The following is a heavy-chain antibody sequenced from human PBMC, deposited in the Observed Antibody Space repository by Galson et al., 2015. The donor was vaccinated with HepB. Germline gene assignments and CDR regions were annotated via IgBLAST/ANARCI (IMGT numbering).Heavy chain of an antibody. CDR1: GYTFTSYD. CDR2: INPSGGST. J-gene: IGHJ4*02. D-gene: IGHD1-26*01. CDR3: ARGGKGEPMGY. V-gene: IGHV1-46*04. Sequence: SVKVSCKASGYTFTSYDMHWVRQAPGQGLEWMGRINPSGGSTSYAQKLQGRVTMTRDTSTNTVYMELSSLRSEDTAVYYCARGGKGEPMGYWGQGTLVTVSS.